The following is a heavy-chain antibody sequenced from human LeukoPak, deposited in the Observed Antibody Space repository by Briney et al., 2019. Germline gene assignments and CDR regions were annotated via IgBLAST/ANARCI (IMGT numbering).Heavy chain of an antibody. Sequence: SETLSLTCIVSGGSNSSHNYYWNWIRQPGGQAPEWIGLISARGTTNYSPSLRSRVTVSLDTSRNHFSLNLTSVTAADTAVYFCARDPETMGTGYDYWGQGALVTVSS. CDR1: GGSNSSHNYY. J-gene: IGHJ4*02. CDR2: ISARGTT. D-gene: IGHD1-14*01. CDR3: ARDPETMGTGYDY. V-gene: IGHV4-61*02.